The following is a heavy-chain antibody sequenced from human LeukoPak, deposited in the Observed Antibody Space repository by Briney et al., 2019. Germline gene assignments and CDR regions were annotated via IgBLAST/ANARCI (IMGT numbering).Heavy chain of an antibody. CDR1: GFSFSNHG. V-gene: IGHV3-30*03. J-gene: IGHJ4*02. D-gene: IGHD6-19*01. CDR3: AREATWGQWYFDH. Sequence: GTSLRLSCVASGFSFSNHGMHWVRQAPGKGLEWVSVVASDGGAKFYADSVKGRFTLSRDNSKNMFFLQMNFLTVEDTAIYYCAREATWGQWYFDHWGQGTPVTVSS. CDR2: VASDGGAK.